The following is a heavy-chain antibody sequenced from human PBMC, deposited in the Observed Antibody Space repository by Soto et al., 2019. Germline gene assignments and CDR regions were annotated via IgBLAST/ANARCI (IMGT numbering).Heavy chain of an antibody. CDR2: IYYSGST. CDR1: GGSISSGGYY. D-gene: IGHD3-22*01. Sequence: SETLSLTCTVSGGSISSGGYYWSWIRQHPGKGLEWIGYIYYSGSTYYNPSLKSRVTISVDTSKNQFSLKLSSVTAADTAVYYCARDVSFYDSSGYQRLQYYYYGMDVWGQGTTVTLSS. J-gene: IGHJ6*02. V-gene: IGHV4-31*03. CDR3: ARDVSFYDSSGYQRLQYYYYGMDV.